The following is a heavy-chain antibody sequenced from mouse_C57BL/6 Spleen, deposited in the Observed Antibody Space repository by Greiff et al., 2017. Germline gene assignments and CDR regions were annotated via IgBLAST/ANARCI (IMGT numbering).Heavy chain of an antibody. CDR2: IYPGDGDT. CDR3: ARPPNYGSSSLDY. CDR1: GYAFSRYW. D-gene: IGHD1-1*01. V-gene: IGHV1-80*01. Sequence: QVQLQQSGAELVKPGASVKISCKASGYAFSRYWMNWVKPRPGKGLEGIGQIYPGDGDTNYTGTFKGKATLTADKSSSTAYMQRSSLTSEDSAVYFCARPPNYGSSSLDYWGQGTTRTVSS. J-gene: IGHJ2*01.